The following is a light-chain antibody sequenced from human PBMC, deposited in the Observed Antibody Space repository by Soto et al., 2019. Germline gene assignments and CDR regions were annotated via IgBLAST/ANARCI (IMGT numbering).Light chain of an antibody. Sequence: EIVLTQSPATLSSFPGEGVTLSCRASQYINTRLAWYQHRPGQAPRLLIYQTSIRAAGIPARFSGSGSGTDFTLTINRLEPEDFAVYYCQQYGSSLWTFGQGTKVDIK. CDR1: QYINTR. J-gene: IGKJ1*01. CDR2: QTS. CDR3: QQYGSSLWT. V-gene: IGKV3-20*01.